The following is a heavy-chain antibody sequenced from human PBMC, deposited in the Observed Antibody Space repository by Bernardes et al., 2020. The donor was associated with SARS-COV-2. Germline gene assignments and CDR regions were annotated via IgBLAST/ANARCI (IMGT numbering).Heavy chain of an antibody. Sequence: ASVKVSCKASGYTFTSYDINWVRQATGQGLEWMGWMNPNSGNTGYAQKFQGRVTMTRNTSISTAYMELSSLRSEDTAVYYCARGTLAGALGYYYYYGMDVWGQGTTVTVSS. CDR3: ARGTLAGALGYYYYYGMDV. CDR1: GYTFTSYD. J-gene: IGHJ6*02. CDR2: MNPNSGNT. D-gene: IGHD1-26*01. V-gene: IGHV1-8*01.